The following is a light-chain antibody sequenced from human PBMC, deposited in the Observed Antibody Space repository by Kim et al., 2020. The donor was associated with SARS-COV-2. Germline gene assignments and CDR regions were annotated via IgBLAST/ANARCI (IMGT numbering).Light chain of an antibody. CDR1: QGNGNH. J-gene: IGKJ4*01. Sequence: AAVGDRVTINVRASQGNGNHFGWDKQKPGKAPKLLVYAATTLQSGVLTRFNGSGSGTDFTLTINSLQPGDFATYYCQQLNNYPLTFGGGTKVDIK. CDR3: QQLNNYPLT. CDR2: AAT. V-gene: IGKV1-9*01.